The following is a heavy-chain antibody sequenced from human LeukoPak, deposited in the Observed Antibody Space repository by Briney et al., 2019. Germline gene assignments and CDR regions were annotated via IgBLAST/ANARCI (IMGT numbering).Heavy chain of an antibody. J-gene: IGHJ6*03. CDR3: ARGSLQRGYYYMDV. CDR1: GYTFTSYD. CDR2: MNPNSGNT. D-gene: IGHD4-11*01. V-gene: IGHV1-8*01. Sequence: ASVKVSCKASGYTFTSYDINWVRQATGQGLEWMGWMNPNSGNTGYAQKFQGRVTMTRNTSISTAYMELSSLRSEDTAVYYCARGSLQRGYYYMDVWGKGTTVTVSS.